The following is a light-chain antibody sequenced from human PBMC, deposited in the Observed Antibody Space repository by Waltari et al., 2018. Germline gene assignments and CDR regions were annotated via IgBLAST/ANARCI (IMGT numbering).Light chain of an antibody. CDR3: MEAVQTLT. V-gene: IGKV2-28*01. Sequence: DIVMTQSPLSLPVTPGEPASISCRSSPSLLHSNGYNYLDWYLQKPGQSPQLLIYLGSNRASGVPDRFSGSGSGTDFTLKISRVEAEDVGVYYCMEAVQTLTFGGGTKVEIK. CDR2: LGS. CDR1: PSLLHSNGYNY. J-gene: IGKJ4*01.